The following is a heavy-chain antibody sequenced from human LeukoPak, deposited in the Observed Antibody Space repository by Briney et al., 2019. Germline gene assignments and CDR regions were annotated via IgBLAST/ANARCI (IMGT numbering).Heavy chain of an antibody. CDR2: INPNSGGT. J-gene: IGHJ4*02. CDR1: GYTFTGYY. D-gene: IGHD3-3*01. V-gene: IGHV1-2*02. CDR3: ARGYDFWSGYDNFDY. Sequence: ASVKVSCKASGYTFTGYYMHWVRQAPGQGLEWMGWINPNSGGTNYAQKFQGRVTMTRDTSISTAYMELSRLRSDDTAVYYCARGYDFWSGYDNFDYWGQGTLVTVSS.